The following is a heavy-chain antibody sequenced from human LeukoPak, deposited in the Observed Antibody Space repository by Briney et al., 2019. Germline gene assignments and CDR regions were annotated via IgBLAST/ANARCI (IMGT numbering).Heavy chain of an antibody. J-gene: IGHJ4*02. CDR1: GYTFTSYY. CDR3: ARDPRPKQQLFDY. V-gene: IGHV1-46*01. D-gene: IGHD6-13*01. Sequence: ASVKVSRKASGYTFTSYYMHLVRQAPGQGLEWMGIINPSGGSTSYAQKFQGRVTMTRDTSTSTVYMELSSLRSEDTAVYYCARDPRPKQQLFDYWGQGTLVTVSS. CDR2: INPSGGST.